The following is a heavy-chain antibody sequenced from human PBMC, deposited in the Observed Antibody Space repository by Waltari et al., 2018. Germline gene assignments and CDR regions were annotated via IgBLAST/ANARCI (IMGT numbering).Heavy chain of an antibody. D-gene: IGHD3-3*01. V-gene: IGHV4-31*03. CDR1: GGSISSGGYY. J-gene: IGHJ4*02. Sequence: QVQLQESGPGLVKPSQTLSLTCTVSGGSISSGGYYWSWIRQHPGKGLEWIGYIYYSGSTYYNPSLKSRVTISVDTSKNQFSLKLSSVTAADTAVYYCAREAAELYYDFWSGYFDYWGQGTLVTVSS. CDR3: AREAAELYYDFWSGYFDY. CDR2: IYYSGST.